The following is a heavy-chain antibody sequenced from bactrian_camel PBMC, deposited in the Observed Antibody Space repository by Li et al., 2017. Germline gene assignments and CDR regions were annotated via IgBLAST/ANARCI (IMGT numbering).Heavy chain of an antibody. J-gene: IGHJ4*01. CDR2: CNSGGRTT. CDR1: GFTFSSYD. CDR3: AARGLGADCSGPRRSSAEYVY. V-gene: IGHV3S40*01. Sequence: DVQLVESGGGLVQPGGSLRLSCAASGFTFSSYDMSWVRQAPGKGLEWVSACNSGGRTTYYADSVKGRFTISQGNAENTLYLQMNSLKSEDTAMYFCAARGLGADCSGPRRSSAEYVYWGQGTQVTVS. D-gene: IGHD3*01.